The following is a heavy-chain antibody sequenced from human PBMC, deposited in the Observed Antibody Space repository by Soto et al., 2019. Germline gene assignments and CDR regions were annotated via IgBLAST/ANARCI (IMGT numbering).Heavy chain of an antibody. J-gene: IGHJ4*02. D-gene: IGHD5-12*01. CDR2: IYHSGST. V-gene: IGHV4-4*02. Sequence: SETLSLTCAVSGGSISSSNWWSWVRQPPGKGLEWIGEIYHSGSTNYNPSLKSRVTISVDKSKNQFSLNLGSVTAADTAVYYCARRDGFNLPYFDQWGQGTLVTVPS. CDR3: ARRDGFNLPYFDQ. CDR1: GGSISSSNW.